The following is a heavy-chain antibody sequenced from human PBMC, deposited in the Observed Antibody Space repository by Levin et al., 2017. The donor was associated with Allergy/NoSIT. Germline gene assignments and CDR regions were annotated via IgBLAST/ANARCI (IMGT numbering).Heavy chain of an antibody. CDR1: GFTFSSYG. CDR3: ARESGSYYRYFDY. D-gene: IGHD3-10*01. V-gene: IGHV3-33*01. J-gene: IGHJ4*02. Sequence: GGSLRLSCAASGFTFSSYGMYWVRQAPGKGLEWVAVIWYDGSNKYYADSVKGRFTISRDNSKNTLYLQMNSLRAEDTAVYYCARESGSYYRYFDYWGQGTLVTVSS. CDR2: IWYDGSNK.